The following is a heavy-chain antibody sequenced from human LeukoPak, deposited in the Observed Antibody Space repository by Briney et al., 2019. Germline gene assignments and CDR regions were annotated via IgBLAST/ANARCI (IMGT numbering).Heavy chain of an antibody. CDR2: ISGSGGST. V-gene: IGHV3-23*01. D-gene: IGHD3-9*01. CDR1: GFTFSSYG. CDR3: AKDLLTGDMEPSPDY. Sequence: PGGSLRLSCAASGFTFSSYGMSWVRQAPGKGLEWVSAISGSGGSTYYVDSAKGRFTISRDNSKNTLYLQMNSLRAEDTAVYYCAKDLLTGDMEPSPDYWGQGTLVTVSS. J-gene: IGHJ4*02.